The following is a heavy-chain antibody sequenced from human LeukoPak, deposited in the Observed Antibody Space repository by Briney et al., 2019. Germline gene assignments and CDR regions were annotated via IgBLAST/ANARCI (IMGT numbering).Heavy chain of an antibody. J-gene: IGHJ5*02. CDR3: AVYYYDSSGYYWSPNWFDP. V-gene: IGHV1-3*01. Sequence: ASVKVSCKASGYTFTSYAMHWVRQAPGQRLEWMGWINAGNGNTKYSQKFQGRVTITRDTSASTAYMELSSLRSEDTAVYYCAVYYYDSSGYYWSPNWFDPWGQGTLVTVSS. CDR2: INAGNGNT. CDR1: GYTFTSYA. D-gene: IGHD3-22*01.